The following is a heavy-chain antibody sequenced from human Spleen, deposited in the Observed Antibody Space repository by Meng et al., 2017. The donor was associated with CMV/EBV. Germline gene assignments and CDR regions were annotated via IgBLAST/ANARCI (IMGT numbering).Heavy chain of an antibody. CDR1: GFTFSNAW. CDR3: AKDGGVVVYAIPHYFYYGMGI. CDR2: MWFDGSNE. D-gene: IGHD2-8*02. V-gene: IGHV3-33*06. J-gene: IGHJ6*02. Sequence: GESLKISCAASGFTFSNAWMSWVRQAPGKGLEWVAVMWFDGSNEYYADSVKGRFTISRDNSKNTVNLQMNGLSVEDTAVYYCAKDGGVVVYAIPHYFYYGMGIWGQGTTVTVSS.